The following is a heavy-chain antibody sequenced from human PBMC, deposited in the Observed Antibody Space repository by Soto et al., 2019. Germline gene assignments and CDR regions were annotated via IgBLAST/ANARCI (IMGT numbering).Heavy chain of an antibody. V-gene: IGHV4-59*01. J-gene: IGHJ5*02. CDR2: IYYSGST. Sequence: SETLSLTGTVAGGSISSYYWSWIRQPPGKGLEWIGYIYYSGSTNYNPSLKSRVTISVDTSKNQFSLKLSSVTAADTAVYYCALYSFSGFDPWGQGTLVNVSS. CDR3: ALYSFSGFDP. CDR1: GGSISSYY. D-gene: IGHD1-26*01.